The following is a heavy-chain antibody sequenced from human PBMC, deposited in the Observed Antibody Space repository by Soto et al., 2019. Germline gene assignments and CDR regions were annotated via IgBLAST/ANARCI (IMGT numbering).Heavy chain of an antibody. V-gene: IGHV4-39*01. Sequence: QLQLQESGPGLVKPSETLSLTCTVSGGSISSSSYYWGWMRQPPGKGREGIGSIYNGGITYSNPSLKSRVPISVDTSKNQFSLKLSSVTAADTAVYYCAITAPDSGMDVWGKGTTVTVSS. CDR2: IYNGGIT. CDR1: GGSISSSSYY. D-gene: IGHD3-16*01. CDR3: AITAPDSGMDV. J-gene: IGHJ6*04.